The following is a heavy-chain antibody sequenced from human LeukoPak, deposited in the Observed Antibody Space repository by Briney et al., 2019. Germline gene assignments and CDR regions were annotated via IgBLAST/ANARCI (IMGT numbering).Heavy chain of an antibody. CDR2: ISPNSGGT. V-gene: IGHV1-2*02. D-gene: IGHD6-19*01. Sequence: ASVKVSCKASGYTFTGYYIHWVRQAPGQGLEWMGWISPNSGGTNYAQKFQGRVTMTRDTSISTAYMELRSLRSDDTAVYYCARDLATIAVAGTFDPWGQGTLVTVSS. CDR3: ARDLATIAVAGTFDP. CDR1: GYTFTGYY. J-gene: IGHJ5*02.